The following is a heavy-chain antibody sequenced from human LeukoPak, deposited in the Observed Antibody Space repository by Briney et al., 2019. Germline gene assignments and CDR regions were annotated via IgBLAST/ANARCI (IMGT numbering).Heavy chain of an antibody. CDR3: AKDQDRARWFDP. CDR1: GFTFSSYA. J-gene: IGHJ5*02. CDR2: ISSSSSYV. D-gene: IGHD6-6*01. V-gene: IGHV3-23*01. Sequence: QPGGSLRLSCAASGFTFSSYAMSWVRQAPGKGLEWVSSISSSSSYVYYADPVKGRFTISRDNSKNTLYLQMNSLRAEDTAVYYCAKDQDRARWFDPWGQGTLVTVSS.